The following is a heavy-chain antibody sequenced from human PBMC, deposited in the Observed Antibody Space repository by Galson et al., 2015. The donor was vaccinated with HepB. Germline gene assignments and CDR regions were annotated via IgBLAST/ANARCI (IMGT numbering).Heavy chain of an antibody. CDR2: IDPSDSYT. Sequence: QSGAEVKKPGESLRISCKGSGYSFTSYWISWVRQMPGKGLEWMGRIDPSDSYTNYSPSFQGHVTISADKSISTAYLQWSSLKASDTAMNYCARHLTIFWPADAFDIWGQGTMVTVSS. CDR1: GYSFTSYW. V-gene: IGHV5-10-1*01. J-gene: IGHJ3*02. D-gene: IGHD3-9*01. CDR3: ARHLTIFWPADAFDI.